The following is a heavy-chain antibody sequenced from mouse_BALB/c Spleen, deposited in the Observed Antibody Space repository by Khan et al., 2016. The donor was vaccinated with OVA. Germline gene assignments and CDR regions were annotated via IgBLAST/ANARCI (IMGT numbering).Heavy chain of an antibody. V-gene: IGHV1-31*01. Sequence: VQLQQSGPELMKPGASVKISCKASGYSFTSYYIHWVKQSLGKTLEWIGYIDPFNGGSTYNQKFKGKATLTVDESSSTAYIHLSSLTSEDSAVYYFTRHGSTSWFAYWGQGTLVTVSA. J-gene: IGHJ3*01. CDR1: GYSFTSYY. CDR2: IDPFNGGS. CDR3: TRHGSTSWFAY. D-gene: IGHD1-1*01.